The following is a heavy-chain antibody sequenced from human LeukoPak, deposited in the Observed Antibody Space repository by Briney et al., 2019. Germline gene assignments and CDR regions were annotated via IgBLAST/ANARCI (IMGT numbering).Heavy chain of an antibody. Sequence: GESLKISCKGSGYIFSTYWIAWVRQMPGKGLEWMGIIYPGDSDTRYSPSFQGQVTISADKSISTAYLQWSSLKASDTAMYYCARQFRDSSGYYSYYFDYWGQGTLVTVSS. V-gene: IGHV5-51*01. CDR2: IYPGDSDT. J-gene: IGHJ4*02. D-gene: IGHD3-22*01. CDR1: GYIFSTYW. CDR3: ARQFRDSSGYYSYYFDY.